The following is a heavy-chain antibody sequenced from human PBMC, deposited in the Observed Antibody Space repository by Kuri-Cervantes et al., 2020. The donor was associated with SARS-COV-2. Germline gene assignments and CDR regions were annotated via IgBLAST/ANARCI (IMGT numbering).Heavy chain of an antibody. D-gene: IGHD2-2*01. Sequence: GGSLRLSCVASGFTFSSYAMHWVRQAPGKGLEWVAVISYDGSNKYYADSVKGRFTISRDNSKNTLYLQMNSLRAEDTAVYYCAKNWVPAAGGYYYYYYMDVWGKGTTVTVSS. CDR3: AKNWVPAAGGYYYYYYMDV. CDR2: ISYDGSNK. J-gene: IGHJ6*03. CDR1: GFTFSSYA. V-gene: IGHV3-30-3*02.